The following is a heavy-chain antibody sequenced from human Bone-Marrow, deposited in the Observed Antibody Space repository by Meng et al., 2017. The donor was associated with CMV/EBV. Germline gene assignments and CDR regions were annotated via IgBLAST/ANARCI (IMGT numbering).Heavy chain of an antibody. CDR2: IVVGSGNT. J-gene: IGHJ6*02. V-gene: IGHV1-58*01. Sequence: SVKVSCKASGFTFTSSAVQWVRQARGQRLEWIGWIVVGSGNTNYAQKFQERVTITRDMSTSTAYMELSSLRSEDTAVYYCARDVIRGVITRPLHVGYYYYGMDVWGQGTTVTVSS. CDR1: GFTFTSSA. CDR3: ARDVIRGVITRPLHVGYYYYGMDV. D-gene: IGHD3-10*01.